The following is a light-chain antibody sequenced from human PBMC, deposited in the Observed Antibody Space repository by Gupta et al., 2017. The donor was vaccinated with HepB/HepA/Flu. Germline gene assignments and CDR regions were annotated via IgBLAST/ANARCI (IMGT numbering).Light chain of an antibody. CDR3: LAGDYTLSAVV. CDR1: SSNIGSDY. J-gene: IGLJ2*01. V-gene: IGLV1-47*01. Sequence: QSVMTQPPSASGTPGQRVTISCSGSSSNIGSDYVYWYQHLPGTAPKLLIYKNDQRPSGVPDRFSGSKSGTSGSLAISGLRSEDEADYYCLAGDYTLSAVVFGGGTKLTVL. CDR2: KND.